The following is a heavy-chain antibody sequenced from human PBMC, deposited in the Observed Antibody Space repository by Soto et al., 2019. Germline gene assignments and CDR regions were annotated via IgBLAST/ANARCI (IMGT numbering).Heavy chain of an antibody. Sequence: GESLKISCKCSGYSFTSYWISWVRQMPGKGLEWMGRIDPSDSYTNYSPSFQGHVTISADKSISTAYLQWSSLKDSDTAMYYCASHPKTITMVRGAPRAYGMDVWGQGTTVTVSS. CDR2: IDPSDSYT. CDR3: ASHPKTITMVRGAPRAYGMDV. J-gene: IGHJ6*02. CDR1: GYSFTSYW. V-gene: IGHV5-10-1*01. D-gene: IGHD3-10*01.